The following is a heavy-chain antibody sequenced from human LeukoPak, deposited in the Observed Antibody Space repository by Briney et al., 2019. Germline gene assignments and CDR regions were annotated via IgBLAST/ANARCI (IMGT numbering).Heavy chain of an antibody. J-gene: IGHJ4*02. CDR2: IYYSGST. D-gene: IGHD2-21*01. CDR1: GGSISSYY. CDR3: ARGSVSMMSYFDY. V-gene: IGHV4-59*08. Sequence: SETLSLTCTVSGGSISSYYWSWIRQPPGKGLEWIGYIYYSGSTSYNPSLKSRVTISVDTSKNQFSLKLSSVTAADTAVYYCARGSVSMMSYFDYWGQGTLVTVSS.